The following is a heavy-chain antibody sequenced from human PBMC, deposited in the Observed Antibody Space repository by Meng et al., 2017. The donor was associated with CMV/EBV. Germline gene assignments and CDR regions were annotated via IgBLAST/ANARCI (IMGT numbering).Heavy chain of an antibody. D-gene: IGHD3-16*01. J-gene: IGHJ6*02. CDR2: IYYSGST. CDR1: GGSVSSGSYY. Sequence: GSLRLSCTVSGGSVSSGSYYWSWIRQPPVKGLEWIGYIYYSGSTNYNPSLKSRVTISVDTSKNQFSLKLSSVTAADTAVYYCARVRGIVGSGYYYYYYGMDVWGQGTTVTVSS. CDR3: ARVRGIVGSGYYYYYYGMDV. V-gene: IGHV4-61*01.